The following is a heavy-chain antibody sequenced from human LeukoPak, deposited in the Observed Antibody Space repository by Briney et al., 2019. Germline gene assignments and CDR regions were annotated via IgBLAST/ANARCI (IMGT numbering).Heavy chain of an antibody. Sequence: SETLSLTCTVSGGSISSSSYYWGWIRQPPGKGLEWIGSIYYSGSTYYNPSLKSRVTISVDTSKNQFSLKLSSVTAADTAVYYCARQSSGWLIYFDYWGQGTLVTASS. CDR2: IYYSGST. D-gene: IGHD6-19*01. CDR1: GGSISSSSYY. CDR3: ARQSSGWLIYFDY. V-gene: IGHV4-39*01. J-gene: IGHJ4*02.